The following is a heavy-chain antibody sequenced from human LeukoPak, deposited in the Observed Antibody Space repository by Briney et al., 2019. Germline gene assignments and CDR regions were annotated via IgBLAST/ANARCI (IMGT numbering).Heavy chain of an antibody. V-gene: IGHV1-69*13. CDR3: AKDRITTQPYYFDY. Sequence: SVKVSCKASGGTFSSYAISWVRQAPGQGLEWMGGIIPIFGTANYAQKFQGRVTITADESTSTAYMELSSLRSEDTAVYYCAKDRITTQPYYFDYWGQGTLVTVSS. D-gene: IGHD1-1*01. CDR2: IIPIFGTA. J-gene: IGHJ4*02. CDR1: GGTFSSYA.